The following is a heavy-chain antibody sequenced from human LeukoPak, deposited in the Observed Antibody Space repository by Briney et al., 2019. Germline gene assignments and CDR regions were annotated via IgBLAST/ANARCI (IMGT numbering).Heavy chain of an antibody. V-gene: IGHV4-59*08. J-gene: IGHJ4*02. CDR3: ARLTPMAASYIDY. CDR2: IYYSGNT. CDR1: GGSISSYY. Sequence: PSETLSLTCTVSGGSISSYYWNWIRQPPGKGLEWIANIYYSGNTKYNPSLKSRVTISVDTSKNEFSLKLSSVTAADTAVYYCARLTPMAASYIDYWGRGTLVTVSS. D-gene: IGHD5-18*01.